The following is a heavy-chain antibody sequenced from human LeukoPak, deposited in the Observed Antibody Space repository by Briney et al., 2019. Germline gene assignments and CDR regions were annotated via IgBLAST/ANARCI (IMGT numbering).Heavy chain of an antibody. CDR1: GFTFSVSP. CDR2: VSHDGIGT. Sequence: GGSLRLSCAASGFTFSVSPMHWVRQAPGKGLEWVAGVSHDGIGTYYADSVKGRFTISRDNSKNTLYLQMNSLRAEDTAVYYCARSYYDFWSGYANAFDIWGQGTMDTVSS. CDR3: ARSYYDFWSGYANAFDI. J-gene: IGHJ3*02. V-gene: IGHV3-30*04. D-gene: IGHD3-3*01.